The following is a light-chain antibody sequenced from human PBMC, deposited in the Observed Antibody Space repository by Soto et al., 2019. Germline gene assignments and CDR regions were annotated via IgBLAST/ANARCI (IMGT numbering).Light chain of an antibody. CDR2: GAS. Sequence: EIMLTQYPGTRYLYTGERATLSCRASQSVSNNDLAWYQQKPGQAPRLLIYGASNRATGIPDRFIGSGSGTDFTLTISRMEPEDFAVYDCQQYGSSGTFCQGTKVDIK. CDR1: QSVSNND. CDR3: QQYGSSGT. J-gene: IGKJ1*01. V-gene: IGKV3-20*01.